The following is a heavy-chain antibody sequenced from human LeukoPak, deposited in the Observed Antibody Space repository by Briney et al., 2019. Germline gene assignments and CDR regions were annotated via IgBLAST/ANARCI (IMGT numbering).Heavy chain of an antibody. CDR3: ARGIAVAGSNWFDP. CDR2: IIPIFGTA. V-gene: IGHV1-69*13. J-gene: IGHJ5*02. D-gene: IGHD6-19*01. Sequence: ASVKVSCTASGGTFSSYAISWVRQAPGQGLEWMGGIIPIFGTANYAQKFQGTVTITADESTSTAYMELSSLRSEDTAVYYCARGIAVAGSNWFDPWGQGTLVTVSS. CDR1: GGTFSSYA.